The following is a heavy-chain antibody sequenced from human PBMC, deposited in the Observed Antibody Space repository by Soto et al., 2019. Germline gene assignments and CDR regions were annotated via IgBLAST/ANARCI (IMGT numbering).Heavy chain of an antibody. Sequence: QVQLVQSGAEVKKPGASVKHSCKASGYTFTSSYVHWVRQAPGQGLEWVAIINPNGGSTNYAQEFQGRVTVTRDTSTSTFFMELSSLLSDDTAIYYCARDLLAANYWGQGTLVTVSS. D-gene: IGHD2-15*01. CDR2: INPNGGST. V-gene: IGHV1-46*01. CDR3: ARDLLAANY. CDR1: GYTFTSSY. J-gene: IGHJ4*02.